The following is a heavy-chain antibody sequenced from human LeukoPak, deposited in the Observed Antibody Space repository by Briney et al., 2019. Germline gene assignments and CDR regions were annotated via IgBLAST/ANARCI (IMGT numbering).Heavy chain of an antibody. CDR2: ISWNSGSI. CDR1: GFTFDDYA. CDR3: AKGRTPSSGWYVFDY. Sequence: PGGSLRLSCAASGFTFDDYAMHWVRQAPGKGLEWVSGISWNSGSIGYADSVKGRFTISRDNAKNSLYLQMNSLRAEDTALYYCAKGRTPSSGWYVFDYWGQGTLVTVSS. J-gene: IGHJ4*02. V-gene: IGHV3-9*01. D-gene: IGHD6-19*01.